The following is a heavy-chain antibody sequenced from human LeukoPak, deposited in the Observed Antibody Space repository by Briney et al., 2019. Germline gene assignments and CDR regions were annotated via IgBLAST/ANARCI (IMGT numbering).Heavy chain of an antibody. J-gene: IGHJ4*02. CDR1: GYTFTSYY. CDR2: INPSGGST. D-gene: IGHD3-3*01. Sequence: ASVKVSCKASGYTFTSYYMHWVRQAPGQGLEWMGIINPSGGSTSYAQKFQGRVTMTRDTSTSTVYMELSSLRSEDTAVYYCVRDRTIFGVVAYYFDYWGQGTLVTVSS. CDR3: VRDRTIFGVVAYYFDY. V-gene: IGHV1-46*01.